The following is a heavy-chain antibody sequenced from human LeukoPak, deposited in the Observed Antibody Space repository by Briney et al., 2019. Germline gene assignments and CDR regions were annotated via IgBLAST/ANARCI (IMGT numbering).Heavy chain of an antibody. D-gene: IGHD3-10*01. CDR3: ARIKEYGFDI. CDR1: GFTFSSYW. Sequence: GGSLRLSCAASGFTFSSYWMSWVRQAPGKGLEWVANIKKDGSEKYYLDSVKGRFTISRDNAKNSLYLQMNSLRAEDTAVYSCARIKEYGFDIWGQGTMVTVSS. J-gene: IGHJ3*02. CDR2: IKKDGSEK. V-gene: IGHV3-7*01.